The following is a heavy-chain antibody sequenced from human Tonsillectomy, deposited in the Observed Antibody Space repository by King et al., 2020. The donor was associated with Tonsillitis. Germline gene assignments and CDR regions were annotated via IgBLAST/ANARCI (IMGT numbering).Heavy chain of an antibody. D-gene: IGHD6-13*01. CDR2: ITPFNGNT. Sequence: QLVQSGAEVKKTGSSVKLSCKASGYTFTYRYLHWVRQAPGQALEWMGWITPFNGNTNHAQKFQDRVTITRDRSMRTAYMELSSLRSEDTALYYCSSVAAAAGRGAYYYGMDVWGQGTTVTVSS. CDR3: SSVAAAAGRGAYYYGMDV. J-gene: IGHJ6*02. CDR1: GYTFTYRY. V-gene: IGHV1-45*02.